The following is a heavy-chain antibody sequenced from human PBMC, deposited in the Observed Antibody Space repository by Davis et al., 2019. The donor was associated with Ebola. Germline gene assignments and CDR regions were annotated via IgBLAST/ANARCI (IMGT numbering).Heavy chain of an antibody. CDR2: IYYSEST. D-gene: IGHD4-17*01. V-gene: IGHV4-61*01. J-gene: IGHJ5*02. CDR1: GGSVSSGSYY. Sequence: MPSETLSLTCTVSGGSVSSGSYYWSWIRQPPGKGLEWIGYIYYSESTNYNPSLKSRVTISVDTSKNQFSLKLSSVTAADTAVYYCARTMTTVTTVWFDPWGQGTLVTVSS. CDR3: ARTMTTVTTVWFDP.